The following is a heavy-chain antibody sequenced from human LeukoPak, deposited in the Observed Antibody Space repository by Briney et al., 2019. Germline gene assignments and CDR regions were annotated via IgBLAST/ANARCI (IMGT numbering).Heavy chain of an antibody. Sequence: SVKVSCKASGGTSSSYAISWVRQAPGQGLEWMGGIIPIFGTANYAQKFQGRVTITADESTSTAYMELSSLRSEDTAVYYCARGLDWNYAYFDYWGQGTLVTVSS. J-gene: IGHJ4*02. CDR3: ARGLDWNYAYFDY. CDR1: GGTSSSYA. D-gene: IGHD1-7*01. V-gene: IGHV1-69*13. CDR2: IIPIFGTA.